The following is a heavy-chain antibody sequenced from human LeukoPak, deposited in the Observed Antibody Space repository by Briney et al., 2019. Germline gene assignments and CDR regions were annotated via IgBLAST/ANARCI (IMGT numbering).Heavy chain of an antibody. CDR3: AVDYGDYNAFDT. CDR1: GYTFTSYD. V-gene: IGHV1-8*01. J-gene: IGHJ3*02. Sequence: ASVKVSCKASGYTFTSYDINWVRQATGLGLEWMGWMNPNSGNTGYAQKFQGRVTMTRNTSISTAYMELSSLRSEDTAVYYCAVDYGDYNAFDTWGQGTMVTVSS. D-gene: IGHD4-17*01. CDR2: MNPNSGNT.